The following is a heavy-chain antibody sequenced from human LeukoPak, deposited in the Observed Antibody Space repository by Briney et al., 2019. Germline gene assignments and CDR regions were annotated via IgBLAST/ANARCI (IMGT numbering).Heavy chain of an antibody. D-gene: IGHD2-15*01. Sequence: SSETLSLTCAVYGGSFSGYYWSWIRQPPGKGLEWIGYIHYSGGTNSNPSLKSRVTISVHTSQNQFSLRLTSVTAADTAVYYCARAQLSCRGGSCYPNWFDPWGQGTLVTVSS. V-gene: IGHV4-59*01. CDR1: GGSFSGYY. CDR3: ARAQLSCRGGSCYPNWFDP. J-gene: IGHJ5*02. CDR2: IHYSGGT.